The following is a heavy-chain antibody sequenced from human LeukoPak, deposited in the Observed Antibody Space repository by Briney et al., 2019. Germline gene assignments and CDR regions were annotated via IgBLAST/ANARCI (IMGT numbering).Heavy chain of an antibody. Sequence: GSLRLSCAVSGITFSNAWMNWVRQAAGQGLEWIGRIKSKADGETIDYVAPGEGRSPISRDDSLNTIYRQMTSLNIEDSSVYYCTNISSSAASDSSGQGTL. CDR3: TNISSSAASDS. CDR2: IKSKADGETI. J-gene: IGHJ5*01. CDR1: GITFSNAW. D-gene: IGHD6-6*01. V-gene: IGHV3-15*01.